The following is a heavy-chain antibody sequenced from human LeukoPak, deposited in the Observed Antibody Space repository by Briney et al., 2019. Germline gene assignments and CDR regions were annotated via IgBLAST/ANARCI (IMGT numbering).Heavy chain of an antibody. CDR3: AKDFFYGSGSDTRYYYYYYMDV. CDR2: ISYDGSNK. D-gene: IGHD3-10*01. Sequence: GGSLRLSCAASGFTFSSYGMHWVRQAPGKGLEWVAVISYDGSNKYYADSVKGRFTISRDNSKNTLYLQMNSLRAEDTALYYCAKDFFYGSGSDTRYYYYYYMDVWGKGTMVTVSS. V-gene: IGHV3-30*18. J-gene: IGHJ6*03. CDR1: GFTFSSYG.